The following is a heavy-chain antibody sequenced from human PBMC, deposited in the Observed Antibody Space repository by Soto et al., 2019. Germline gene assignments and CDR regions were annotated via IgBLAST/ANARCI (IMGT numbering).Heavy chain of an antibody. CDR1: GGSISSYY. CDR3: ASTDCSGGSCYSAY. J-gene: IGHJ4*02. D-gene: IGHD2-15*01. Sequence: SETLSLTCTVSGGSISSYYWSWIRQPPGKGLEWIGYIYYSGSTNYNPSLKSRVTISVDTSKNQFSLKLSSVTAADTAVYYCASTDCSGGSCYSAYWGQGTLVTVSS. V-gene: IGHV4-59*08. CDR2: IYYSGST.